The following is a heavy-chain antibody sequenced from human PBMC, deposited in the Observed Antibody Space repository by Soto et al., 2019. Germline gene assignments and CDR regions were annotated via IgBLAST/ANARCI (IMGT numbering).Heavy chain of an antibody. CDR3: ARATTVAPPYYYYGMDV. Sequence: QVQLVQSGAEVKKPGSSVKVSCKASGGTFSSYAISWVRQAPGQGLEWMGGIIPIFGTANYAQKFQGRVTINADESTNTAYMELSSLRSEDTAVYYCARATTVAPPYYYYGMDVWGQGTTVTGSS. CDR2: IIPIFGTA. D-gene: IGHD4-17*01. J-gene: IGHJ6*02. V-gene: IGHV1-69*12. CDR1: GGTFSSYA.